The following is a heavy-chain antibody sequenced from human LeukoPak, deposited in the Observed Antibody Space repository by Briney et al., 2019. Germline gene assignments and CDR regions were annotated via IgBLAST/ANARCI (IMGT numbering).Heavy chain of an antibody. J-gene: IGHJ3*02. Sequence: SETLSLTCTVSGGSISIYYWAWIRQPPGKGLEWIGYVDHRGSTEYNPSLRSRVTMSVDMSKNSFSLELSAGTAADTAVYYCARVVGAITTQAFDIWGQGTMVTVSS. D-gene: IGHD1-26*01. V-gene: IGHV4-59*01. CDR1: GGSISIYY. CDR2: VDHRGST. CDR3: ARVVGAITTQAFDI.